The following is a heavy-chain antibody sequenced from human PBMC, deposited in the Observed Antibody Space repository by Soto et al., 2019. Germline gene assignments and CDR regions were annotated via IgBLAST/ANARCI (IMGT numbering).Heavy chain of an antibody. D-gene: IGHD2-21*01. Sequence: PSETLSLTCTVSGGSISSYYWSSIRQTPGKGLEWIGEIYHSGITNYNPSLRSRVSMSVDTSNNEFSLRLTSVTAADTAVYYCATLPPRIVVVFTEMPTWGQGILVTVSS. CDR3: ATLPPRIVVVFTEMPT. CDR1: GGSISSYY. J-gene: IGHJ5*02. CDR2: IYHSGIT. V-gene: IGHV4-59*12.